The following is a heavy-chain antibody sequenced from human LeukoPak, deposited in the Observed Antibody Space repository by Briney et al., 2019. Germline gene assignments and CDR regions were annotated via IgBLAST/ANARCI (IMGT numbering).Heavy chain of an antibody. CDR3: ARGGGIAAQDY. D-gene: IGHD6-6*01. Sequence: SETLSRTCAVYGGSFSGHYWSWIRQPPGKGLEWMGEINHSGRTNYNPSLKSRVTISVDTSKNQFSLKLSSVTAADTAVYYCARGGGIAAQDYWGQGTLVTASS. CDR2: INHSGRT. V-gene: IGHV4-34*01. CDR1: GGSFSGHY. J-gene: IGHJ4*02.